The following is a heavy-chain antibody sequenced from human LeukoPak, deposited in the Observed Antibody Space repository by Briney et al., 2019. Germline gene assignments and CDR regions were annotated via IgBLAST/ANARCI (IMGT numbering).Heavy chain of an antibody. CDR2: ISYDGSNK. Sequence: GGSLRLSCAASGFTFSSYAMSWVRQAPGKGLEWVAVISYDGSNKYYADSVKGRFTISRDNSKNTLYLQMNSLRAEDTAVYYCARDSPSGSGRAWFDPWGQGTLVTVSS. CDR3: ARDSPSGSGRAWFDP. V-gene: IGHV3-30*03. J-gene: IGHJ5*02. D-gene: IGHD3-10*01. CDR1: GFTFSSYA.